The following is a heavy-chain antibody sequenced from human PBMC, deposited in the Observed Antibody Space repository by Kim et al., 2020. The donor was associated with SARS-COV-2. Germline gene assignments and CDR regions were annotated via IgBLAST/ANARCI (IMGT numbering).Heavy chain of an antibody. CDR2: IIPIFGTA. J-gene: IGHJ5*02. CDR3: AMGSNGYRRFDP. CDR1: GGTFSSYA. D-gene: IGHD5-18*01. Sequence: SVKVSCKASGGTFSSYAISWVRQAPGQGLEWMGGIIPIFGTANYAQKFQGRVTITADESTSTAYMELSSLRSEDTAVYYCAMGSNGYRRFDPWGQGTLVTVSS. V-gene: IGHV1-69*13.